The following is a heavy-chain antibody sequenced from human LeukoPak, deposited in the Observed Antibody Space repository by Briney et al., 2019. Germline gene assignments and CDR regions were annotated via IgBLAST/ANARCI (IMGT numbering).Heavy chain of an antibody. Sequence: SETLSLTCTVSGGSISSGGYYWSWLRQHPGKGLEWFGNIYYSGSTYYNPSLKSRVTISVDTSKNQFSLKLSSVTAADTAVYYCASGKSGFSYGYEVHYYYGMDVWGQGTTVSVSS. CDR3: ASGKSGFSYGYEVHYYYGMDV. CDR2: IYYSGST. CDR1: GGSISSGGYY. V-gene: IGHV4-31*03. J-gene: IGHJ6*02. D-gene: IGHD5-18*01.